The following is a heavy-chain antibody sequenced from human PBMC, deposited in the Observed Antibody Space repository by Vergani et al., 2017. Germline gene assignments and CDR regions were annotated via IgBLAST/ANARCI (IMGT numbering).Heavy chain of an antibody. CDR3: ARGIGVVPAAIPWFDP. CDR1: GGSISSYY. J-gene: IGHJ5*02. Sequence: QVQLQESGPGLVKPSETLSLTCTVSGGSISSYYWSWIRQPPGKGLEWIGYIYYSGSTNYNPSLKSRVTISVDTSKNQCSLKLSSVTAADTAVYYCARGIGVVPAAIPWFDPGGQGTLVTVSS. V-gene: IGHV4-59*01. CDR2: IYYSGST. D-gene: IGHD2-2*01.